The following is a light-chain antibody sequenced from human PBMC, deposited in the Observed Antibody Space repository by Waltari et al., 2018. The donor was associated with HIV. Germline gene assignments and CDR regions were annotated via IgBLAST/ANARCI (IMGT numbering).Light chain of an antibody. CDR3: QSYDSSLSGGDVV. V-gene: IGLV1-40*01. CDR1: SPNIGAGYD. J-gene: IGLJ2*01. CDR2: GNS. Sequence: QSVLTQPPSVSGAPGQRVTIPCTGSSPNIGAGYDVHWYQHLPGTAPKLLIYGNSNRPSGVPDRFSGSKSGTSASLAITGLQAEDEADYYCQSYDSSLSGGDVVFGGGTKLTVL.